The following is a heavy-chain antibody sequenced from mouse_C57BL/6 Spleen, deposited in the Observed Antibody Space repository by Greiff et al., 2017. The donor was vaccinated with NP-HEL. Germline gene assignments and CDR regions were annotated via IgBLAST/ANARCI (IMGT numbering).Heavy chain of an antibody. CDR1: GYTFTSYW. D-gene: IGHD1-3*01. CDR3: AREDYNLRGAMDY. J-gene: IGHJ4*01. V-gene: IGHV1-64*01. Sequence: QVQLQQPGAELVKPGASVKLSCKASGYTFTSYWMHWVKQRPGQGLEWIGMIHPNSGSTNYNEKFKSKATLTVDKSSSTAYMQLSSLTSEDSAVYYCAREDYNLRGAMDYWGQGTSVTVSS. CDR2: IHPNSGST.